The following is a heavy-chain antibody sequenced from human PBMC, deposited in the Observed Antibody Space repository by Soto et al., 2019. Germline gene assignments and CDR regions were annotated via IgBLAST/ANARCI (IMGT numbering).Heavy chain of an antibody. V-gene: IGHV1-69*06. CDR3: ARVWYYDSSGYYETGALDY. CDR2: IIPIFGTA. D-gene: IGHD3-22*01. Sequence: ASVKVSCKASGGTFSSYAISWVRQAPGQGLEWMGGIIPIFGTANYAQKFQGRVTITADKSTSTAYMELSSLRSEDTAVYYCARVWYYDSSGYYETGALDYWGQGTLVTVSS. CDR1: GGTFSSYA. J-gene: IGHJ4*02.